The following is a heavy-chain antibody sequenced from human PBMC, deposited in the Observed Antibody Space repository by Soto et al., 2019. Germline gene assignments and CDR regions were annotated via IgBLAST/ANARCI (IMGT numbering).Heavy chain of an antibody. J-gene: IGHJ2*01. D-gene: IGHD5-12*01. V-gene: IGHV1-69*12. CDR3: TRGNHRWLQLWYFDL. CDR1: GGTFSSYT. Sequence: QVQLVQSGAEMKKPGSSVTVSCKASGGTFSSYTISWVRQAPGQGLEWMGGIIPIFGTANYAQKFQGRVTITADESTSTAYMELSSLRSEATAVYYCTRGNHRWLQLWYFDLWGRGTLVTVSS. CDR2: IIPIFGTA.